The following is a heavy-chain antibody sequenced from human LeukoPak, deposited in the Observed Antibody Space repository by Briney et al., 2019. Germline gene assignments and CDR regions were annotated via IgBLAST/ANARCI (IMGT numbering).Heavy chain of an antibody. J-gene: IGHJ4*02. V-gene: IGHV3-30*02. CDR1: GFTFSNYG. CDR3: AKVTGPEGY. CDR2: IRSDGSTE. Sequence: GGSLRLSCAASGFTFSNYGMHWVRRAPGKGLEWVTFIRSDGSTEYYADSVRGRFTISRDNSKNTLYLQMSSLRAEDTAVYYCAKVTGPEGYWGQGTLVTVSS.